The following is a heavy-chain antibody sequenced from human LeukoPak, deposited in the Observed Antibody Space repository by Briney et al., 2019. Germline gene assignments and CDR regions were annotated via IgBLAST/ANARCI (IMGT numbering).Heavy chain of an antibody. CDR1: GFTFSSYA. Sequence: GGSLRLSCAASGFTFSSYAMSWVRQAPGKGLEWVSAISGSGGSTYYADSVKGRFTISRDNSKNTLSLQMNSLRAEDTAVYYCAKESSDSLYYYMDVWGKGTTVTVSS. V-gene: IGHV3-23*01. CDR3: AKESSDSLYYYMDV. J-gene: IGHJ6*03. D-gene: IGHD2-21*02. CDR2: ISGSGGST.